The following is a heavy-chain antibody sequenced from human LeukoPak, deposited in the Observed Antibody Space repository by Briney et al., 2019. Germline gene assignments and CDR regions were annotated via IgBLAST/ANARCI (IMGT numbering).Heavy chain of an antibody. J-gene: IGHJ4*02. CDR1: GYTFTGYY. CDR2: INPNSGGI. D-gene: IGHD3-16*02. V-gene: IGHV1-2*02. CDR3: ARELRGLSLYGYFDY. Sequence: ASVKVSCKASGYTFTGYYMHWVRQAPGQGLEWMGWINPNSGGINYAQKFQGRVTMTRDTSISTAYMELSRLRSDDTAVYYCARELRGLSLYGYFDYWGQGTLVTVSS.